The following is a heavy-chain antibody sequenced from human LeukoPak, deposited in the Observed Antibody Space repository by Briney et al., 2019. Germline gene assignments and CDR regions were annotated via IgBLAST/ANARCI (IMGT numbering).Heavy chain of an antibody. Sequence: GGSLRLSCAASGFTFSSYGMHWVRQAPGKGLEWVAFIRYDGSNKYYADSVKGRFTISRDNSKNTLYLQMNSLRAEDTAVYYCAKGGYGSESHLDYWGQGTLVTVSS. CDR1: GFTFSSYG. D-gene: IGHD3-10*01. CDR2: IRYDGSNK. J-gene: IGHJ4*02. V-gene: IGHV3-30*02. CDR3: AKGGYGSESHLDY.